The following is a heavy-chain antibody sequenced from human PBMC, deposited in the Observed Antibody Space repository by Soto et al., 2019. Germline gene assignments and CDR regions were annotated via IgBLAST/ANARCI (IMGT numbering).Heavy chain of an antibody. CDR3: ARPTAEGLPKYYFDY. J-gene: IGHJ4*02. CDR2: IYYSGST. V-gene: IGHV4-39*01. CDR1: GGSISSSSYY. Sequence: SETLSLTCTVSGGSISSSSYYWGWIRQPPGKGLEWIGSIYYSGSTYYNPSLKSRVTISVDTSKNQFSLKLSSVTAADTAVYYCARPTAEGLPKYYFDYWGQGTLVTVSS.